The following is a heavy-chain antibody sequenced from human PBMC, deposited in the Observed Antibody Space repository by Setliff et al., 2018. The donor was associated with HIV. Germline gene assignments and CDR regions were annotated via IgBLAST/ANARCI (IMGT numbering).Heavy chain of an antibody. Sequence: PSETLSLTCTVSGGSISSGSYYWSWIRQPAGKGLEWVSVIYSGGSTYYADSVKGRFTISRDNSKNTLYLQMNSLRAEDTAVYYCARVGYSSSWYWAGAFDIWGQGTMVTVSS. CDR1: GGSISSGSYY. J-gene: IGHJ3*02. D-gene: IGHD6-13*01. CDR3: ARVGYSSSWYWAGAFDI. CDR2: IYSGGST. V-gene: IGHV3-53*01.